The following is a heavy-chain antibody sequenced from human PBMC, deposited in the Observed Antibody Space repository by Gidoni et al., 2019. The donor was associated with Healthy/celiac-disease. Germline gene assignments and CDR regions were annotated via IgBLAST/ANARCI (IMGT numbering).Heavy chain of an antibody. CDR3: AKVKVGIWYYMDV. D-gene: IGHD3-3*02. V-gene: IGHV3-30*18. CDR2: ISYDGSNK. J-gene: IGHJ6*03. Sequence: QVQLVESGGGVVQPGRCRRLSCAASGFPFSSYGMHWVRQAPGKGLEWVAVISYDGSNKYYADSVKGRFTISRDNSKNTLYLQMNSLRAEDTAVYYCAKVKVGIWYYMDVWGKGTTVTVSS. CDR1: GFPFSSYG.